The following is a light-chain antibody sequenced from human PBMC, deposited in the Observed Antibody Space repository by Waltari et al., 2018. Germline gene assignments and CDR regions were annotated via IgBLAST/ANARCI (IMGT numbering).Light chain of an antibody. Sequence: QYALTQPASVSGSPGQSIPISCTGTSRSVGIYNYVPRYQQHPGKTPKLIIYDVGNRASVVSNRFSGSKSGKTASLTSSGLQAEDEAHYYCASYMSSSSLELFGGGTSLTVL. J-gene: IGLJ2*01. CDR3: ASYMSSSSLEL. CDR1: SRSVGIYNY. CDR2: DVG. V-gene: IGLV2-14*03.